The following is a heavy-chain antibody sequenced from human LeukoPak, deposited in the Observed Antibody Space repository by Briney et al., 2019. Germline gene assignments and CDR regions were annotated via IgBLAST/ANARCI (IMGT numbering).Heavy chain of an antibody. V-gene: IGHV3-7*04. J-gene: IGHJ3*02. CDR3: ARAKRNGFDI. CDR2: IKQDGSEK. Sequence: PGGSLRLSCAASGSTFSSYWMSWVRQAPGKGLEWVANIKQDGSEKYYVDSVKGRFTISRDNAKNSLYLQMNSLRAEDTAVYYCARAKRNGFDIWGQGTMVTVSS. CDR1: GSTFSSYW.